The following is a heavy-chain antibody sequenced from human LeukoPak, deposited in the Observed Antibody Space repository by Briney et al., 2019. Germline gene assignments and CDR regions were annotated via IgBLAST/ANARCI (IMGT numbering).Heavy chain of an antibody. D-gene: IGHD3-10*01. CDR3: AKDRPNYYGNDGHYYRRDGDS. CDR1: KFTFSIYA. J-gene: IGHJ5*01. V-gene: IGHV3-23*01. CDR2: ITSAGGTT. Sequence: GGSLGLSCAASKFTFSIYAMSWVRQAPGKGLEWVSSITSAGGTTWYAGSVKGRFTISRDNSKNTVYLQMNSLRVEDTAVYYCAKDRPNYYGNDGHYYRRDGDSWGQGTLVTVSS.